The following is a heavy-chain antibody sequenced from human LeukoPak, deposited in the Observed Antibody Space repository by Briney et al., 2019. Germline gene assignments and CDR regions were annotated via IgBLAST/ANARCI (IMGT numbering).Heavy chain of an antibody. CDR1: GYTFTSYG. J-gene: IGHJ4*02. CDR2: VSAYNGNT. Sequence: ASVKVSCKASGYTFTSYGICWVRQAPGQGLEWMGWVSAYNGNTNYAQKHQGRVTMTTDTSPNTAYMELRSLRSDDTPVDYCARPSYFLGSSGYQYVVYYFDLWAQGTLVPVFS. D-gene: IGHD3-22*01. CDR3: ARPSYFLGSSGYQYVVYYFDL. V-gene: IGHV1-18*01.